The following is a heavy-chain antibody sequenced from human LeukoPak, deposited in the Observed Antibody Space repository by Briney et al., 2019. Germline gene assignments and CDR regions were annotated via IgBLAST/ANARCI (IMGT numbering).Heavy chain of an antibody. Sequence: GGSLRLSCAASGFTVSSNYMSWVRQAPGKGLEWVSVIYSGGSTYYADSVKGRFTISRDNSKNTLYLQMNSLRAEDTAVYHCAKGSSGYDYYFDYWGQGTLVTVSS. CDR3: AKGSSGYDYYFDY. J-gene: IGHJ4*02. V-gene: IGHV3-66*01. CDR1: GFTVSSNY. D-gene: IGHD5-12*01. CDR2: IYSGGST.